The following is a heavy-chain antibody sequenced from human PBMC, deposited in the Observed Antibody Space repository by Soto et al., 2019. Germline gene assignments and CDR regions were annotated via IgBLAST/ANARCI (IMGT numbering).Heavy chain of an antibody. CDR2: ISWNSAKI. CDR1: GFAFNDYA. CDR3: VKDRQYSYYDSSGFLDYFDD. Sequence: PGGSLRLSCAASGFAFNDYAMHWVRQAPGKGLEWVAGISWNSAKIGYADSVKGRFVISRDNAGNSLYLQMNSLSAEDSALYYCVKDRQYSYYDSSGFLDYFDDWRPGTQVTVSS. J-gene: IGHJ4*02. V-gene: IGHV3-9*01. D-gene: IGHD3-22*01.